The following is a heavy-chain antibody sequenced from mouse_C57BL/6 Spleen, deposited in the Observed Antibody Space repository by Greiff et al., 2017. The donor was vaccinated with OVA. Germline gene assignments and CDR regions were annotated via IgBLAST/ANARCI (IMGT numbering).Heavy chain of an antibody. Sequence: EVHLVESGGGLVKPGGSLKLSCAASGFTFSDYGMHWVRQAPEKGLEWVAYISSGSSTIYYADTVKGRFTISRDNAKNTLFLQMTSLRSEDTAMYYCARGGTTVVPYYFDYWGQGTTLTVSS. D-gene: IGHD1-1*01. CDR3: ARGGTTVVPYYFDY. CDR2: ISSGSSTI. V-gene: IGHV5-17*01. J-gene: IGHJ2*01. CDR1: GFTFSDYG.